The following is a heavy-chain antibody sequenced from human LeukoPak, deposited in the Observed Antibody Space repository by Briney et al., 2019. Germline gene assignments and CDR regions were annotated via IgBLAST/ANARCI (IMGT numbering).Heavy chain of an antibody. CDR2: ISGTGYST. CDR3: AKDQGTQL. CDR1: GFTFSSYA. Sequence: GGSLRLSCAASGFTFSSYAMSWVRQAPGKGVEWVSDISGTGYSTYYADSVKGGLTISRENSKKTQYIQMNSLRGEDTAVCYCAKDQGTQLWGQGTLFTVSS. D-gene: IGHD1-1*01. J-gene: IGHJ4*02. V-gene: IGHV3-23*01.